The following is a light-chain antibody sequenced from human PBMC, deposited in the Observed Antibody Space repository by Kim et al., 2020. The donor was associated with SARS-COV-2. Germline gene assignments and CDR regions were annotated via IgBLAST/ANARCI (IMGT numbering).Light chain of an antibody. Sequence: QLVLTQSPSASASLGASVKLTCTLSSGHNSYAIAWHQQQPEKGPRYLMKLNSDGSHTKGDGIPDRFSGSSSGAERYLTISRLQSEDEADYYCQTWGTGILVFGGGTQLTVL. CDR1: SGHNSYA. J-gene: IGLJ3*02. CDR2: LNSDGSH. CDR3: QTWGTGILV. V-gene: IGLV4-69*01.